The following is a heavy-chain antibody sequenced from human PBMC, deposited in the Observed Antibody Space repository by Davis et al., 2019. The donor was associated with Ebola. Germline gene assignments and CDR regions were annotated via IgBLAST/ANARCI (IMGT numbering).Heavy chain of an antibody. Sequence: AASVKVSCKASGGTFSSYTISWVRQAPGLGLEWMGRIIPILGIANYAQKFQGRVTITADKSTSTAYMELSSLRSEDTAVYYCAREWWGENGMDVWGQGTTVTVSS. V-gene: IGHV1-69*04. CDR2: IIPILGIA. CDR1: GGTFSSYT. CDR3: AREWWGENGMDV. D-gene: IGHD2-15*01. J-gene: IGHJ6*02.